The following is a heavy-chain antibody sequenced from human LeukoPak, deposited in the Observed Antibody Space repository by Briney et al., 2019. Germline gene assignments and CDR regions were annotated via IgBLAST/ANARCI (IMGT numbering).Heavy chain of an antibody. D-gene: IGHD1-26*01. Sequence: GGSLRLSCAASGFTFSSYGMHWVRQAPGKGLEWVAVISYDGSNKYSADSVKGRFTISRDISKNTLYLQMNSLRAEDTAVYYCAADGGSYKSGCFYWGQGTLVTVS. J-gene: IGHJ4*02. CDR3: AADGGSYKSGCFY. CDR1: GFTFSSYG. CDR2: ISYDGSNK. V-gene: IGHV3-30*03.